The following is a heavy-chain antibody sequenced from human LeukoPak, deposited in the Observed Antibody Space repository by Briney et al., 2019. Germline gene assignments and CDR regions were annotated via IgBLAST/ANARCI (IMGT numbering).Heavy chain of an antibody. Sequence: GGSLRLSCAVSGFTFSNYWMNWVRQAPGKGLERVSSISSSSSTIYYADSVKGRFTISRDNAKNSLYLQMNSLRAEDTGVYYCAREYSDFWSSYLYYYYMAVWGKGTTVTVYS. D-gene: IGHD3-3*01. J-gene: IGHJ6*03. CDR2: ISSSSSTI. V-gene: IGHV3-48*01. CDR3: AREYSDFWSSYLYYYYMAV. CDR1: GFTFSNYW.